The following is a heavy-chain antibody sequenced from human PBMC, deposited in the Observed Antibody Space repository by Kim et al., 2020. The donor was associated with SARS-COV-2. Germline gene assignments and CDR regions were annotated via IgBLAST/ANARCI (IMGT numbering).Heavy chain of an antibody. V-gene: IGHV5-51*01. Sequence: GESLKISCKGSGYSFTSYWIGWVRQMPGKGLEWMGTIYPGDSDTRYSPSFQGQVTISADKSISTAYLQWSSLKASDTAMYYCASHSRVSTYYYYYGMDVWGQGTTVTVSS. CDR3: ASHSRVSTYYYYYGMDV. CDR1: GYSFTSYW. J-gene: IGHJ6*02. D-gene: IGHD4-17*01. CDR2: IYPGDSDT.